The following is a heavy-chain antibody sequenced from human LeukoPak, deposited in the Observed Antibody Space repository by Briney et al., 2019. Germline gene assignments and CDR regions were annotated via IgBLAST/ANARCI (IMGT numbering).Heavy chain of an antibody. D-gene: IGHD6-6*01. V-gene: IGHV3-64*01. CDR2: ISSNGGST. CDR3: ARGVSKAARPDY. J-gene: IGHJ4*02. CDR1: GFTFSSYA. Sequence: PGGSLRLSCAASGFTFSSYAMHWVRQAPGKGLEYVSAISSNGGSTYYANSVKGRFTISRDNSKNTLYLQMGSLRAEDMAVYYCARGVSKAARPDYWGQGTLVTVSS.